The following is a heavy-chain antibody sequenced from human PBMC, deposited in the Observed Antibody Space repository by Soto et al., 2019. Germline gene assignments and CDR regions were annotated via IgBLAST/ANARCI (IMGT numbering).Heavy chain of an antibody. J-gene: IGHJ4*02. CDR2: INSDGSST. CDR3: ARDPGIPHYYDFWSGSQLGFDY. D-gene: IGHD3-3*01. V-gene: IGHV3-74*01. Sequence: PGGSLRLSCAASGFTFSSYWMHWVRQAPGKGLVWVSRINSDGSSTSYADSVKGRFTISRDNAKNTLYLQMNSLRAEDTAVYYCARDPGIPHYYDFWSGSQLGFDYWGQGTLVTVSS. CDR1: GFTFSSYW.